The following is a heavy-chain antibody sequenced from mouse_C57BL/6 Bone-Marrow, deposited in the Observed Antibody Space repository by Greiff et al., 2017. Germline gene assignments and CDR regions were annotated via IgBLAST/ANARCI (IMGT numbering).Heavy chain of an antibody. V-gene: IGHV1-7*01. CDR3: ARKGGVDDY. J-gene: IGHJ2*01. Sequence: QVQLQQSGAELAKPGASVKLSCKASGYTFTSYWMHWVKQRPGQGLEWIGYINPSSGYTKYNQKFKDKATLTAAKSPSTAYMQLSSLTYEDSAVYYCARKGGVDDYWGQGTTLTVSS. CDR1: GYTFTSYW. D-gene: IGHD1-1*01. CDR2: INPSSGYT.